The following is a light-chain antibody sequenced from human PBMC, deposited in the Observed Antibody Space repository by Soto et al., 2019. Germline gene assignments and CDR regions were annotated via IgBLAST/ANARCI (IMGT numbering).Light chain of an antibody. Sequence: QSALTQPASVSGFPGQSITISCAGTSSDVGGYTYVSWYQHHPGKAPKLIIYEVSNRPLGVSDHFSGSKSGNTASLTISGLQAEDEADYYCVSYTRSSTYVFGTGTKLTVL. CDR3: VSYTRSSTYV. V-gene: IGLV2-14*01. J-gene: IGLJ1*01. CDR1: SSDVGGYTY. CDR2: EVS.